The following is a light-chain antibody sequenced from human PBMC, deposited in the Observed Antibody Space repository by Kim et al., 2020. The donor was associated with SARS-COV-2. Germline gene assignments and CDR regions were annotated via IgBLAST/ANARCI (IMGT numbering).Light chain of an antibody. V-gene: IGLV1-40*01. CDR2: GNS. Sequence: SISCPESGSNTGAVYVVYCDQQRPGTAPKLLIYGNSNRPSGVPDRFSGSKSGTSASLAITGLQTGDEADYYCQTQDSSLSAVVFGGGTQLTVL. J-gene: IGLJ2*01. CDR3: QTQDSSLSAVV. CDR1: GSNTGAVYV.